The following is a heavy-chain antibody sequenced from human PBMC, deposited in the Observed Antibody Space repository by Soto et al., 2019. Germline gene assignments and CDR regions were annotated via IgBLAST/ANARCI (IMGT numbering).Heavy chain of an antibody. CDR2: INAGNGNT. D-gene: IGHD3-3*01. V-gene: IGHV1-3*01. CDR3: ARIRHYDCWSGYLAFYYYYGMDV. J-gene: IGHJ6*02. CDR1: GYTFTSYA. Sequence: ASVTVSCKASGYTFTSYASHWVRQAPGQRLEWMGWINAGNGNTKYSQKFQGRVTMTGNTSISTAYMELSSLRSEDTAVYYCARIRHYDCWSGYLAFYYYYGMDVWGQGTTVTVS.